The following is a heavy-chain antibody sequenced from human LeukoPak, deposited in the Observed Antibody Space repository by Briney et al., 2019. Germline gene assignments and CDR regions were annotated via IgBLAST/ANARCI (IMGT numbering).Heavy chain of an antibody. CDR1: GFTFSDYY. D-gene: IGHD3-22*01. J-gene: IGHJ3*02. CDR3: ARDVSYDSSGYEAFDI. CDR2: ISSSSSYI. V-gene: IGHV3-11*06. Sequence: GGSLRLSCAASGFTFSDYYMSWIRQAPGKGLEWVSYISSSSSYIYYADSVKGRFTISRDNAKNSLYLQMNSLRAEDTAVYYCARDVSYDSSGYEAFDIWGQGTMVTVSS.